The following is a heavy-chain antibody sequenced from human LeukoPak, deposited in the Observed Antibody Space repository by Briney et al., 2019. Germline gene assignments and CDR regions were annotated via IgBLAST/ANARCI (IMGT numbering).Heavy chain of an antibody. CDR2: INPNSGGT. Sequence: ASVKVSCKASGYTFTSYYMHWVRQAPGQGLEWMGWINPNSGGTNYAQKFQGRVTMTRDTSISTAYMELSRLRSDDTAVYYCARDRLYSSSWLPNWFDPWGQGTLVTVSS. CDR3: ARDRLYSSSWLPNWFDP. CDR1: GYTFTSYY. V-gene: IGHV1-2*02. J-gene: IGHJ5*02. D-gene: IGHD6-13*01.